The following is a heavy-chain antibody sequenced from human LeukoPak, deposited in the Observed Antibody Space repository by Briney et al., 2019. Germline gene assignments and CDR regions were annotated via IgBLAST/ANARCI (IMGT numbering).Heavy chain of an antibody. CDR1: GFTFSSHE. J-gene: IGHJ5*02. CDR3: ARDVWFDP. Sequence: GGSLRLSCAASGFTFSSHEMNWVRQPPGKGLEWVSHISSGGSTIYYADSVKGRFTVSRDNAKNSLYLQMNSLRAEDTALYYCARDVWFDPWGQGTLVTVSS. CDR2: ISSGGSTI. V-gene: IGHV3-48*03.